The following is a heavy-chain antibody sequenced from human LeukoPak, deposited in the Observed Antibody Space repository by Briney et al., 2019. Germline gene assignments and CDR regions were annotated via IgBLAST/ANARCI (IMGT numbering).Heavy chain of an antibody. J-gene: IGHJ4*02. CDR1: GFTFSSYG. Sequence: PGRSLRLSCAASGFTFSSYGMHWVRQAPGKGLEWVAVISYDGSNKYYADSVKGRFTISRDNSKNTLYLQMNSLRAEDTAVYYCAKDFEAAAENLWGQGTLVTVSS. D-gene: IGHD6-13*01. CDR3: AKDFEAAAENL. V-gene: IGHV3-30*18. CDR2: ISYDGSNK.